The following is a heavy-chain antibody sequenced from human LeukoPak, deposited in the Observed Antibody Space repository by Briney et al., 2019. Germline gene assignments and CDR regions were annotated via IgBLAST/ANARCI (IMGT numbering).Heavy chain of an antibody. CDR2: IKQDGSEK. D-gene: IGHD6-13*01. V-gene: IGHV3-7*01. Sequence: GGSLRLSCAASGFTFSSYGMHWVRQAPGKGLEWVANIKQDGSEKYYVDSVKGRFTISRDNAKNSLYLQMNSLRAEDTAVYYCARDQGYSQFDPWGQGTLVTVSS. CDR1: GFTFSSYG. CDR3: ARDQGYSQFDP. J-gene: IGHJ5*02.